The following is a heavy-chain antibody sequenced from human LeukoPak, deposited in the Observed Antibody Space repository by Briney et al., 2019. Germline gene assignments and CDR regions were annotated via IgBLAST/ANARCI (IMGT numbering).Heavy chain of an antibody. CDR3: ATFTIFGVVIVDY. D-gene: IGHD3-3*01. Sequence: ASVKVSCKASGYTFIGYYMHWVRQAPGQGLEWMGWINPNSGGTNYAQKFQGRVTMTRDTSISTAYMELSRLRSDDTAVYYCATFTIFGVVIVDYWGQGTLVTVSS. CDR1: GYTFIGYY. V-gene: IGHV1-2*02. J-gene: IGHJ4*02. CDR2: INPNSGGT.